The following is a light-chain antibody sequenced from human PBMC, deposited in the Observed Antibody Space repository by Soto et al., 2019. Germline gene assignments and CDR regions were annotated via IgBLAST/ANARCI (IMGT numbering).Light chain of an antibody. Sequence: QSALTQPASVSGSRGQSITISCTGTSSDVGGYNYVSGYQQHPGKAPKHMIYDVSNRPSGVSNRFSGSKSGNTASLTISGLQAEDEAEYYCSSYTSSSSPYVFGTGTKVTVL. CDR3: SSYTSSSSPYV. CDR2: DVS. CDR1: SSDVGGYNY. V-gene: IGLV2-14*01. J-gene: IGLJ1*01.